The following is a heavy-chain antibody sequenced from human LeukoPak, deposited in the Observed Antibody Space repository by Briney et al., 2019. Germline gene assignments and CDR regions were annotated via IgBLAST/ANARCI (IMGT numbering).Heavy chain of an antibody. CDR2: ISGSGDNT. CDR1: GFSFSSYA. CDR3: AKGEFSGSYRGFDY. Sequence: PGGSLRLSCAASGFSFSSYAMSWVRQAPGKGLEWVSAISGSGDNTYYADSVKGRFTISRDNSKNTLYLQMNSLRAEDTAVYYCAKGEFSGSYRGFDYWGQGTLVTVSS. D-gene: IGHD1-26*01. J-gene: IGHJ4*02. V-gene: IGHV3-23*01.